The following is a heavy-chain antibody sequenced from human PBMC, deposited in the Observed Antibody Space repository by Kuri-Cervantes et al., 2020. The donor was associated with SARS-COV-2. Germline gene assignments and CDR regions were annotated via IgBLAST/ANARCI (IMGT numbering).Heavy chain of an antibody. CDR1: GFTFSSYS. D-gene: IGHD3-10*01. CDR2: IYSGGSST. J-gene: IGHJ6*02. CDR3: AKDAITMVRGVIFHYGMDV. Sequence: GESLKISCAASGFTFSSYSMNWVRQAPGKGLEWVSVIYSGGSSTYYADSVKGRFTISRDNSKNTLYLQMNSLRAEDTAVHYCAKDAITMVRGVIFHYGMDVWGQGTTVTVSS. V-gene: IGHV3-23*03.